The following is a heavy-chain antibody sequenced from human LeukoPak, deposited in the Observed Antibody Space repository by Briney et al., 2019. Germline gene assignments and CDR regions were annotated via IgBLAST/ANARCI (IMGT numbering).Heavy chain of an antibody. D-gene: IGHD6-13*01. V-gene: IGHV4-59*01. CDR1: GGSISSYY. J-gene: IGHJ4*01. Sequence: SETLSLTCTVSGGSISSYYWSWIRQPPGKGLEWIGYIHCSGSTNYNPSLKSRVTISVDTSKNESSLKVTSVTAADTAVYYCARGASSWDYWGHGTLVTVSS. CDR3: ARGASSWDY. CDR2: IHCSGST.